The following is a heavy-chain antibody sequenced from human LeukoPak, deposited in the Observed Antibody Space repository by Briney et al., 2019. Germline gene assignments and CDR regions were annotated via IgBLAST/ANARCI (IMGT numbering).Heavy chain of an antibody. CDR3: ARDPSIAAAGTTGYDY. Sequence: ASVRVSCTASGYTFTGYYMHWVRQAPGQGLEWMGWINPNSGGTNYAQKFQGRVTMTRDTSISTAYMELSSLRSDDTAVYYCARDPSIAAAGTTGYDYWGQGTLVTVSS. CDR2: INPNSGGT. CDR1: GYTFTGYY. V-gene: IGHV1-2*02. D-gene: IGHD6-13*01. J-gene: IGHJ4*02.